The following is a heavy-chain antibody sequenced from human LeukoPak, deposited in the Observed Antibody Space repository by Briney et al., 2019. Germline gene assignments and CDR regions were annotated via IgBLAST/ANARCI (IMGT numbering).Heavy chain of an antibody. Sequence: GGSLRLSCAAPGFTFDDYATHWVRQAPGKGLEWVSGISWNSGTIGYADSVKGRITISRDNAKNSLYLEMNSLRAEDTALYYCARGRPALSYFDYWGQGTLVTVSS. CDR1: GFTFDDYA. CDR2: ISWNSGTI. CDR3: ARGRPALSYFDY. V-gene: IGHV3-9*01. J-gene: IGHJ4*02. D-gene: IGHD2-15*01.